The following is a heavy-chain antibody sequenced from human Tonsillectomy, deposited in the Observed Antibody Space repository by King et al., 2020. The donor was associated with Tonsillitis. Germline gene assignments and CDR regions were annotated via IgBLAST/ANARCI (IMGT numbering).Heavy chain of an antibody. CDR2: VYNSGST. J-gene: IGHJ4*02. CDR1: GGSLSSNY. V-gene: IGHV4-59*01. D-gene: IGHD2-15*01. CDR3: AKITPGYCSGGSCQSSSYYDD. Sequence: VQLQESGPGLLKPSETLSLTCTVSGGSLSSNYWSWIRQPPGKGLEWIGYVYNSGSTHYNPSLKSRVTITVDTSKNQFSLKLSSVTAADTAVYYCAKITPGYCSGGSCQSSSYYDDWGQGTLVTVSS.